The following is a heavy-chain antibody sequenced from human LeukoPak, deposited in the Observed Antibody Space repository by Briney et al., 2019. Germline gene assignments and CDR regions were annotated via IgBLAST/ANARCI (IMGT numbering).Heavy chain of an antibody. D-gene: IGHD3-22*01. CDR3: AREAFSSGYYDDY. V-gene: IGHV4-38-2*02. CDR2: IFHSGST. Sequence: PSETLSLTCTVSGYSISSGYYWGWIRQPPGKGLEWIGSIFHSGSTYYNPSLKSRVTISVDASKNEFSLKLRSVTAADTAVYYCAREAFSSGYYDDYWGQGTLVTVSS. CDR1: GYSISSGYY. J-gene: IGHJ4*02.